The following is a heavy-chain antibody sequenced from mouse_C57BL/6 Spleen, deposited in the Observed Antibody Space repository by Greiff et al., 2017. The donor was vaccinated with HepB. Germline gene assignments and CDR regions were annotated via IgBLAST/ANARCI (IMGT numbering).Heavy chain of an antibody. J-gene: IGHJ2*01. CDR3: ARGGKYGSSSYFDY. CDR1: GYSITSGYY. Sequence: VQLQQSGPGLVKPSQSLSLTCSVTGYSITSGYYWNWIRQFPGNKLEWMGYISYDGSNNYNPSLKNRISITRDTSKNQFFLKLNSVTTEDTATYYCARGGKYGSSSYFDYWGQGTTLTVSS. CDR2: ISYDGSN. V-gene: IGHV3-6*01. D-gene: IGHD1-1*01.